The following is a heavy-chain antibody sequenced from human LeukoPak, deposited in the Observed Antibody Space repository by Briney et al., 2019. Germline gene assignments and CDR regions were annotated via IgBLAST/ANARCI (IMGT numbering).Heavy chain of an antibody. Sequence: SETLSLTCTVSGGSISSSSYYWGWIRQPPGKGLEWIGSIYYSGSTYYNPSLKSRVTISVHTSKNQFSLKLSSVTAADTAVYYCARVYCSGGSCYVPYWGQGTLVTVSS. CDR1: GGSISSSSYY. V-gene: IGHV4-39*07. D-gene: IGHD2-15*01. CDR3: ARVYCSGGSCYVPY. J-gene: IGHJ4*02. CDR2: IYYSGST.